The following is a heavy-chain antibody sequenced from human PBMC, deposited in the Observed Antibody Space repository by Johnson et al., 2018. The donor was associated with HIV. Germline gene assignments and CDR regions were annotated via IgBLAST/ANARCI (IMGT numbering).Heavy chain of an antibody. CDR1: GFTVSSNY. D-gene: IGHD3-10*01. V-gene: IGHV3-66*01. CDR2: IYSGGTT. J-gene: IGHJ3*02. Sequence: VQLVESGGGVARPGGSLRLSCAASGFTVSSNYMNWVRQAPGKGLEWVSVIYSGGTTYYADSVKGRFTISRDNSKNTLYLQMNSLRVEDTAVYYCASEVRGVLDIWGQGTMVTVSS. CDR3: ASEVRGVLDI.